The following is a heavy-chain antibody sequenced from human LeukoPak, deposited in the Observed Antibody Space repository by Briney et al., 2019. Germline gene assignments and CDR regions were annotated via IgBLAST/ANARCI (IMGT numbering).Heavy chain of an antibody. D-gene: IGHD3-10*01. J-gene: IGHJ4*02. CDR1: GFTFSSYA. Sequence: GRSLRLSCAASGFTFSSYAMHWVRQAPGKGLEWVAVISYDGSNKYYADSVKGRFTISRDNSKNTLYLQMNSLRAEDTAVYYCARDPAPYGPEDYFDYWGQGTLVTVSS. CDR3: ARDPAPYGPEDYFDY. V-gene: IGHV3-30*04. CDR2: ISYDGSNK.